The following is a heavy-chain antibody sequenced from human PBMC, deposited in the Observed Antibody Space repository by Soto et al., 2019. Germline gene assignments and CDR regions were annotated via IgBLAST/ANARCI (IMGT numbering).Heavy chain of an antibody. V-gene: IGHV4-59*11. CDR2: VFYTGIT. CDR1: GGSLSSHL. CDR3: ARGGCDFSGVTFDEGFEF. D-gene: IGHD2-15*01. Sequence: QVQLQESGPRLVKPSETLSLTCSVSGGSLSSHLWAWIRQPPGKGLEWVGYVFYTGITKYNPSLQSRVSFLADTSKDKFSLTLNSVTAADTAVYYCARGGCDFSGVTFDEGFEFWGQGIPVTVS. J-gene: IGHJ3*01.